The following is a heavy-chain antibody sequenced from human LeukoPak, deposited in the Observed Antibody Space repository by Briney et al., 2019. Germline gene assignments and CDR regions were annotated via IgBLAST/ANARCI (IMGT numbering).Heavy chain of an antibody. CDR2: IIPIFGTA. V-gene: IGHV1-69*01. Sequence: SVKVSCKASGGTFSSYAISWVRQAPGQGLEWMGGIIPIFGTANYAQKFQGRVTITADESTSTAYMELSSLRSEDTAVYYCASGTPSPDIVVVPAAENWFDPWAREPWSPSPQ. CDR3: ASGTPSPDIVVVPAAENWFDP. J-gene: IGHJ5*02. CDR1: GGTFSSYA. D-gene: IGHD2-2*01.